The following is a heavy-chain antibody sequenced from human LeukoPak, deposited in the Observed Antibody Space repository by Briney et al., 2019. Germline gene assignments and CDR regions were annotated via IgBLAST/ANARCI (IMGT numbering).Heavy chain of an antibody. V-gene: IGHV3-49*03. CDR1: GFTFGDYA. CDR2: IRSKAYGGTT. D-gene: IGHD1-7*01. J-gene: IGHJ4*02. CDR3: TRAPRGITGTTGDY. Sequence: GGSLRLSCTASGFTFGDYAMSWLRQAPGKGLEWGGVIRSKAYGGTTEYAASVKGRFTISRDYSKSIAYLQMNSLKTEDTAVYYCTRAPRGITGTTGDYWGQGTLVTVSS.